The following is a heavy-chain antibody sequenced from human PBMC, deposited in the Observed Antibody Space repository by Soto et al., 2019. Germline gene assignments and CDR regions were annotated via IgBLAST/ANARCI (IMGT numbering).Heavy chain of an antibody. V-gene: IGHV4-34*01. CDR1: GGSLSGYY. D-gene: IGHD1-1*01. CDR2: IHHSGSI. Sequence: SETLSLTCAVYGGSLSGYYWTWIRRPPGKGLEWIGEIHHSGSINYNSSLKSRVTISADTSKNQFFLKLSSVTAADTAVYYCSRGGDAYKAGNYWGQGTLVTVSS. J-gene: IGHJ4*02. CDR3: SRGGDAYKAGNY.